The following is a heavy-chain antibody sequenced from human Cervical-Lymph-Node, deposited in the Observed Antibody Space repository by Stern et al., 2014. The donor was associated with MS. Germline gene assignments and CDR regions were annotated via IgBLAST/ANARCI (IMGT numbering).Heavy chain of an antibody. CDR3: LGCYSFLGVGAGGYDY. Sequence: QVQLVQSGAEVKKPGASVKVSCKVSGYTLTEFSMHWVRQAPGKGLEWMGRFDPEDGETFYAQKFQGRVTMTADTSTDTAYMELSSLSSEDPAVYYCLGCYSFLGVGAGGYDYWGQGTLVTVSS. D-gene: IGHD3-10*01. CDR1: GYTLTEFS. J-gene: IGHJ4*02. CDR2: FDPEDGET. V-gene: IGHV1-24*01.